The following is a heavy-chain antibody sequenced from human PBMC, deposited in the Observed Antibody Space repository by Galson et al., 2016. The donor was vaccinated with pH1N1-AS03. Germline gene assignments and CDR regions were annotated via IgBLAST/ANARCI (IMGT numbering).Heavy chain of an antibody. CDR2: INQDGSEK. Sequence: SLRLSCAASGFTFNSYWMSWVRQAPGKGPEWVAHINQDGSEKYYVDSVKGRFTISRDNAKNSLYLQMNCLRAEDTAVYYCASAPRGSGSSYYFDYWGQGTLVTVSS. V-gene: IGHV3-7*03. CDR3: ASAPRGSGSSYYFDY. CDR1: GFTFNSYW. J-gene: IGHJ4*02. D-gene: IGHD6-6*01.